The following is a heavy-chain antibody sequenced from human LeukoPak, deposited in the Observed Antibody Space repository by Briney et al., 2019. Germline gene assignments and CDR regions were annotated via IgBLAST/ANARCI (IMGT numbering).Heavy chain of an antibody. J-gene: IGHJ4*02. Sequence: ASVKVSCKASGYTFTSYYMHWVRQAPGQGLEWMGIIDPSGGGTNYAQKFQGRVTMTRDTSTRTVYMELSSLRSEDTAVYYCASLGSGSSRIADFDYWGQGTLVTVSS. CDR1: GYTFTSYY. CDR2: IDPSGGGT. CDR3: ASLGSGSSRIADFDY. D-gene: IGHD3-10*01. V-gene: IGHV1-46*01.